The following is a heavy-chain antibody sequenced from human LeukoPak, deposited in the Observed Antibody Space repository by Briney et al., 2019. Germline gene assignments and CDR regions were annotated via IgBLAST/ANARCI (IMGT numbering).Heavy chain of an antibody. D-gene: IGHD6-19*01. J-gene: IGHJ4*02. V-gene: IGHV3-15*07. CDR3: TAKYSSGWSLFDS. Sequence: GGSLRLSCAASGFTFSNAWMNWVRQAPGKGLEWVGRIKSESDGRTTAYAAPTKGRFTIPSDDSKNTLSLPMNSLKTQNTAEYYCTAKYSSGWSLFDSWGQGTLATVSS. CDR2: IKSESDGRTT. CDR1: GFTFSNAW.